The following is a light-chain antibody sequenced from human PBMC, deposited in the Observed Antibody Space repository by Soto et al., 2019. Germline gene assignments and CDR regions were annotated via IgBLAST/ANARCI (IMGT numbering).Light chain of an antibody. Sequence: IQITQSPSTLSASVGDRITITCRASQIVSNWLAWYQQIPGRAPKLLIYDASSLESGVPSRFRGSGSGTEFTLTISNLQPDDFATYYCQQYNGDPITFGQGTRLEIK. V-gene: IGKV1-5*01. CDR3: QQYNGDPIT. CDR2: DAS. J-gene: IGKJ5*01. CDR1: QIVSNW.